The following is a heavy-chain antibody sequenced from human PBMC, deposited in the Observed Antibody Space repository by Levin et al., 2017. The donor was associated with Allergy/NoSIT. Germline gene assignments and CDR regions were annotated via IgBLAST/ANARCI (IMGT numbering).Heavy chain of an antibody. CDR1: GFMFDDYA. V-gene: IGHV3-9*01. D-gene: IGHD6-13*01. CDR3: AKDIGKSTGSWLSYGMDG. J-gene: IGHJ6*02. CDR2: ISWNSGSI. Sequence: PGGSLRLSCAASGFMFDDYAMHWVRQAPGKGLEWVAGISWNSGSIGYADSVKGRFTISRDNAKNSLYLQMNSLRAEDTALYYCAKDIGKSTGSWLSYGMDGWGQGTTVTVSS.